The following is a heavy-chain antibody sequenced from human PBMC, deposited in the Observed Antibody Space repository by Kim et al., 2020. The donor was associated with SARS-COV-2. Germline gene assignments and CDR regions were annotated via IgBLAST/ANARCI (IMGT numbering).Heavy chain of an antibody. Sequence: GGSLRLSCAASGFTFGNSAMNWVRQAPGKGLEWVSVISGSGANTYYADSVRGRFTISRDNSKNTLYLQMNSLRPEDTAIYYCAKYRGNFGKYTFDYWGQGTLVTVSS. CDR1: GFTFGNSA. V-gene: IGHV3-23*01. CDR3: AKYRGNFGKYTFDY. J-gene: IGHJ4*02. D-gene: IGHD3-10*01. CDR2: ISGSGANT.